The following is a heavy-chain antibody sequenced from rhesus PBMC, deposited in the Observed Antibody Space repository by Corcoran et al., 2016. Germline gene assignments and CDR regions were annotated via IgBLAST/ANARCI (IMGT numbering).Heavy chain of an antibody. D-gene: IGHD6-25*01. CDR3: ARHVPAAGIFDY. CDR1: GYSISSGYY. V-gene: IGHV4-99*01. J-gene: IGHJ4*01. Sequence: QVQLQESGPGLVKPSETLSLTCAVSGYSISSGYYWGWIRQPPGKGLEYIGHISGSSGSTYSTPSLKRRGPISKDTSTNPFSLKLSSVTAADTAVYYCARHVPAAGIFDYWGQGVLVTVSS. CDR2: ISGSSGST.